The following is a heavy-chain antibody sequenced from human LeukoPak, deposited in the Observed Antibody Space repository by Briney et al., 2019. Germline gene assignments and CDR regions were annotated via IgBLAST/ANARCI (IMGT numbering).Heavy chain of an antibody. CDR3: ARYTRPIDY. CDR1: GFTFSSPW. J-gene: IGHJ4*02. CDR2: IKADGSGA. D-gene: IGHD6-13*01. Sequence: PGGSLRHSCAASGFTFSSPWMSWVRQAPGKGLEWVATIKADGSGAYYVDSVKGRFTISRDNAKNSLYLQMNSLRAEDTAVYFCARYTRPIDYWGQGTLVTVSS. V-gene: IGHV3-7*05.